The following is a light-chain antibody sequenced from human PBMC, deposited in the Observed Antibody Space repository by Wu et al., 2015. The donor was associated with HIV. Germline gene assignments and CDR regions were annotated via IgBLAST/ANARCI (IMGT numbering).Light chain of an antibody. CDR3: QQHNSYST. CDR1: QGISSW. J-gene: IGKJ1*01. V-gene: IGKV1-5*03. Sequence: DIQMTQSPSTLSASVGDRVTITCRASQGISSWLAWYQQKPGKAPKLLIYKASSLESGVPSRFSGSGSGTEFTLTISSLQPDDFATYYCQQHNSYSTFGQGTKVEIK. CDR2: KAS.